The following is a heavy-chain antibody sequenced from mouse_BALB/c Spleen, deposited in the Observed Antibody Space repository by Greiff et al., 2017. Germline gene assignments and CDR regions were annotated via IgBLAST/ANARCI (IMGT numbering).Heavy chain of an antibody. CDR2: ISSGGSYT. D-gene: IGHD1-2*01. Sequence: EVMLVESGGDLVKPGGSLKLSCAASGFTFSSYGMSWVRQTPDKRLEWVATISSGGSYTYYPDSVKGRSTISRDNAKNTLYLQMSSLKSEDTAMYYCARHEEITTAPYFDVWGAGTTVTVSS. V-gene: IGHV5-6*01. CDR1: GFTFSSYG. J-gene: IGHJ1*01. CDR3: ARHEEITTAPYFDV.